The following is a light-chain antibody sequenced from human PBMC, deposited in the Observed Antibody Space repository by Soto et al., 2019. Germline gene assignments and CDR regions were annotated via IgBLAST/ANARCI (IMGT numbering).Light chain of an antibody. CDR3: CSYAGSRAL. J-gene: IGLJ2*01. CDR2: DVS. CDR1: SSDVDGYNY. Sequence: QSALTQPRSVSGSPGQSVTISCTGTSSDVDGYNYVSWYQQYPGKAPKLMIYDVSKRPSGVPDRFSGSKSANTASLTISGLQADDEADYYCCSYAGSRALFGGGTKLTVL. V-gene: IGLV2-11*01.